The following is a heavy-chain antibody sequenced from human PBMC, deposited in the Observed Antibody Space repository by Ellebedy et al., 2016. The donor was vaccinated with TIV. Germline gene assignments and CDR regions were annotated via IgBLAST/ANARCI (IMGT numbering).Heavy chain of an antibody. J-gene: IGHJ4*02. CDR3: ASTWDRYSEHYYDC. CDR2: INHSGST. CDR1: GGSFSGYY. Sequence: SETLSLTCAVYGGSFSGYYWSWIRQPPGKGLEWIGEINHSGSTNYNPSLKSRVTISVDTTNNQFSLRLSSVTAADTAVYYCASTWDRYSEHYYDCWGQGTLVTVSS. D-gene: IGHD1-1*01. V-gene: IGHV4-34*01.